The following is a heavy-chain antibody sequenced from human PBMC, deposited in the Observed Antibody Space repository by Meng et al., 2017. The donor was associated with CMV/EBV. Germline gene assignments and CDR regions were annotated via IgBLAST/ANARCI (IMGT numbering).Heavy chain of an antibody. CDR3: ATETQYYDSSGYPLR. CDR1: GYTFTGYY. Sequence: ASVKVSCKASGYTFTGYYMHWVRQAPGQGLEWMGWINPNSGGTNYAQKFQGRDTMTRDTSISTAYMELSRLRSDDTAVYYCATETQYYDSSGYPLRWGQGTLVTVSS. CDR2: INPNSGGT. V-gene: IGHV1-2*02. D-gene: IGHD3-22*01. J-gene: IGHJ4*02.